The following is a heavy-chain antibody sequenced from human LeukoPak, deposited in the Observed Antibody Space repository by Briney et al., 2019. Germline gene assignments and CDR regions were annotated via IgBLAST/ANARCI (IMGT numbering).Heavy chain of an antibody. CDR2: IKSDGITT. CDR3: ARGVWHYDL. J-gene: IGHJ2*01. CDR1: GFAFSSYW. Sequence: EGSLRPSCAASGFAFSSYWMHWVRRAPGKGLVWVSRIKSDGITTTYADSVKGRFTISRDNAKNTLYLQMNSLRVDDTAVYYCARGVWHYDLWGRGTLVTVSS. V-gene: IGHV3-74*01.